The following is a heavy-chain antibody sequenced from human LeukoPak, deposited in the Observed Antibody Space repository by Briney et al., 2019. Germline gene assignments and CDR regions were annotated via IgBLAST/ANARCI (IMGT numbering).Heavy chain of an antibody. CDR1: GFTFSSYW. CDR3: ARARRGSYSSSWYVSYFDY. V-gene: IGHV3-7*01. D-gene: IGHD6-13*01. Sequence: PGGSLRLSCAASGFTFSSYWMGWVRQAPGKGLEWVANIKQDGSEKYYVDSVKGRFTISRDNAKNSLYLQMNSLRAEDTAVYYCARARRGSYSSSWYVSYFDYWGQGTLVTVSS. CDR2: IKQDGSEK. J-gene: IGHJ4*02.